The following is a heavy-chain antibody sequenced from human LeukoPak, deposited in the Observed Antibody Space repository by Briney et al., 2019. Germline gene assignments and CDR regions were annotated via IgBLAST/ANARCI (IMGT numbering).Heavy chain of an antibody. D-gene: IGHD3-9*01. Sequence: ASVKVSCKASGYSFTAYYMHWVRQAPGQGLEWMGWINPSGGSTSYAQKFQGRVTMTRDMSTSTVYMELSSLRSEDTAVYYCARDLGDILTFWGQGTLVTVSS. V-gene: IGHV1-46*01. J-gene: IGHJ4*02. CDR2: INPSGGST. CDR3: ARDLGDILTF. CDR1: GYSFTAYY.